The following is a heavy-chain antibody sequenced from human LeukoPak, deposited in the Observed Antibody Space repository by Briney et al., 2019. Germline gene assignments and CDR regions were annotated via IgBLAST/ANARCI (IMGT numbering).Heavy chain of an antibody. Sequence: SQTLSLTCTVSGGSISSGGYYWSWIRQHPGKGLEWIGYIYYSGSTYYNPSLKSRVTISVDTFKNQFSLKLSSVTAADTAVNYCARDRRGYFDYWGQGTLVTVSS. V-gene: IGHV4-31*03. CDR1: GGSISSGGYY. CDR2: IYYSGST. CDR3: ARDRRGYFDY. J-gene: IGHJ4*02.